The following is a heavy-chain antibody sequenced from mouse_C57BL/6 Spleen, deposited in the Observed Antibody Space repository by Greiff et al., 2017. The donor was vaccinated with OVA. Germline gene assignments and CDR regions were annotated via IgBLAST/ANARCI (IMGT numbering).Heavy chain of an antibody. V-gene: IGHV1-9*01. CDR3: ARNGVPFTTVVAENAMDY. J-gene: IGHJ4*01. Sequence: VQLQQSGAELMKPGASVKLSCKATGYTFTGYWIEWVKQRPGHGLEWIGEILPGSGSTNYNEKFKGKATFTADTSSNTAYMQLSSLTTEDSAIYYCARNGVPFTTVVAENAMDYWGQGTSVTVSS. CDR2: ILPGSGST. D-gene: IGHD1-1*01. CDR1: GYTFTGYW.